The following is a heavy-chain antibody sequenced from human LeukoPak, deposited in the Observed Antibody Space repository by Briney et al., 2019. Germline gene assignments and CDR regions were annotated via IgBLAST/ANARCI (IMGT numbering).Heavy chain of an antibody. J-gene: IGHJ4*02. CDR1: GFTFSSHD. V-gene: IGHV3-48*02. CDR3: ARDQSWLPDY. CDR2: ISSRSSTI. D-gene: IGHD3-22*01. Sequence: PGGSLRLSCAAPGFTFSSHDMNWVRQAPGKGLEWVSYISSRSSTIYYADSVKGRFTISRDNAKNSLFLQMNSLRDEDTAVYYCARDQSWLPDYWGQGTLVTVSS.